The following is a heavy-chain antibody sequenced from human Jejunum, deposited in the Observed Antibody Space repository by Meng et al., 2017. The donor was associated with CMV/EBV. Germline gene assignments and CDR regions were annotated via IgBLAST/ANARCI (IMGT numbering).Heavy chain of an antibody. V-gene: IGHV3-53*05. J-gene: IGHJ4*02. D-gene: IGHD4-23*01. CDR1: GFTFRRWA. CDR2: LYSGGAT. Sequence: SGFTFRRWAMSWVRQAPGKGLEWVTSLYSGGATYYTHSVVGRFTVSRDNSKNTLYLQMNNLRTDDSAIYYCARDGGTTVATYIDFWGQGSLVTVSS. CDR3: ARDGGTTVATYIDF.